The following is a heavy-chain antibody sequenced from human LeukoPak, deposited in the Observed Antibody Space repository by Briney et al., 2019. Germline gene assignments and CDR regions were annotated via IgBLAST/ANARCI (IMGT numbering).Heavy chain of an antibody. CDR2: IKLDGSEQ. V-gene: IGHV3-7*03. CDR1: GFTFSSYE. Sequence: GGSLRLSCAASGFTFSSYEMNWVRQAPGKGLEWVANIKLDGSEQYYVDSVKGRFTISRDNGKNLLYLQMNSLRAEDTAVYYCAKSGLNRFDYWGQGSLVTVSS. D-gene: IGHD2-15*01. CDR3: AKSGLNRFDY. J-gene: IGHJ4*02.